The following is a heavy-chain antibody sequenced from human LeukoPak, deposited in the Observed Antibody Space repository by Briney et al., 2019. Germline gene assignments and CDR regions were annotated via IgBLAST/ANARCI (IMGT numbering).Heavy chain of an antibody. CDR1: GYTFTGYY. D-gene: IGHD2-8*01. J-gene: IGHJ4*02. Sequence: ASVKVSCKASGYTFTGYYMHWVRQAPGQGLEWMGWINPNSGGTNYAQKFQGRVTMTEDTSTDTAYMELSSLRSEDTAVYYCATVYEMAGRYFDYWGQGTLVTVSS. CDR3: ATVYEMAGRYFDY. CDR2: INPNSGGT. V-gene: IGHV1-2*02.